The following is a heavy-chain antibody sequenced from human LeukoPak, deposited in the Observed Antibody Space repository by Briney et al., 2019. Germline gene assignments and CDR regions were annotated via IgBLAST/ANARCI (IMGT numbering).Heavy chain of an antibody. CDR2: ISSSSSYI. V-gene: IGHV3-21*01. CDR3: ARDPRGYDFWSGYYDAFDI. CDR1: GFTFSSYS. Sequence: PGGSLRLSCAASGFTFSSYSMNWVRQAPGKGLEWVSSISSSSSYIYYADSVKGRFTISRDNAKNSLYLQMNSLRAEDTAVYYCARDPRGYDFWSGYYDAFDIWGQGTMVTVSS. D-gene: IGHD3-3*01. J-gene: IGHJ3*02.